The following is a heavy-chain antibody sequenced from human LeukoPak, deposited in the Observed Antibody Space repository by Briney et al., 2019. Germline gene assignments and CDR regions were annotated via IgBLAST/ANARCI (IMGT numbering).Heavy chain of an antibody. CDR1: GGSFSGYY. D-gene: IGHD3-9*01. CDR2: INHSGST. V-gene: IGHV4-34*01. CDR3: ARARYDILTGYSPSYYFDY. Sequence: SKTLSLTCAVYGGSFSGYYWSWIRQPPGKGLEWIGEINHSGSTNYNPSLKSRVTISVDKSKNQFSLKLSSVTAADTAVYYCARARYDILTGYSPSYYFDYWGQGTLVTVSP. J-gene: IGHJ4*02.